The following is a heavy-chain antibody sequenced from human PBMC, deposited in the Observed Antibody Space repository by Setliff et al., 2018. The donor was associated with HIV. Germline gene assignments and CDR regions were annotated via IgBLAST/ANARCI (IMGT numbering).Heavy chain of an antibody. CDR3: ARGDYYDSTGYEGLDS. Sequence: LSLTCAVHSGSFSGYRWTWIRQPPGKGLEWIGEINHRGSTTYNPSLRSRVTISVDTSKNQFSLKLNSVTAADTAVYYCARGDYYDSTGYEGLDSWGRGTLVTVSS. CDR1: SGSFSGYR. V-gene: IGHV4-34*01. J-gene: IGHJ4*02. CDR2: INHRGST. D-gene: IGHD3-22*01.